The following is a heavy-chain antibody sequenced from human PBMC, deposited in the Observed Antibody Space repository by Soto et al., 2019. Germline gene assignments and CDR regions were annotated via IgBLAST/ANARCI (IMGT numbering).Heavy chain of an antibody. D-gene: IGHD3-22*01. CDR3: ARDKFRYYYDSSGYYLLGMDV. CDR1: GYTFTSYA. J-gene: IGHJ6*02. Sequence: ASVKVSCKASGYTFTSYAMHWVRQAPGQRXEWMGWINAGNGNTKYSQKFQGRVTITRDTSASTAYMELSSLRSEDTAVYYCARDKFRYYYDSSGYYLLGMDVWGQGTTVTVSS. CDR2: INAGNGNT. V-gene: IGHV1-3*01.